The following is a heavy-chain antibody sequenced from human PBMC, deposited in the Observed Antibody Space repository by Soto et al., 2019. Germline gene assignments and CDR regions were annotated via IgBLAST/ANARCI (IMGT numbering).Heavy chain of an antibody. CDR3: ARVCGGDCHNGMDI. CDR2: IYYSGST. CDR1: GGPISSGGYY. D-gene: IGHD2-21*02. J-gene: IGHJ6*02. V-gene: IGHV4-31*11. Sequence: QVQLQESGPGLVKPSQTLSLTCAVSGGPISSGGYYWSWIRQHPGKSLEWSGYIYYSGSTYYNPSSNSQVTISVDTSKNQSSLKLSFVTAADTAVYYCARVCGGDCHNGMDIWGQGTTVTVSS.